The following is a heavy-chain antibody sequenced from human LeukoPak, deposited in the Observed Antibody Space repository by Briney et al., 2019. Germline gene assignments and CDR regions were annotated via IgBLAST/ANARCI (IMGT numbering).Heavy chain of an antibody. CDR3: ARRWGRAATARFDY. D-gene: IGHD2-15*01. CDR1: GYTFTSFG. V-gene: IGHV1-18*01. Sequence: GASVKVSCRASGYTFTSFGISWVRQAPGQGLEWMGWISAYNGNTKSAQKFQGRVIMTTDTSTNTAYMELRSLRSDDTAVFYCARRWGRAATARFDYWGQGTLVTVSS. J-gene: IGHJ4*02. CDR2: ISAYNGNT.